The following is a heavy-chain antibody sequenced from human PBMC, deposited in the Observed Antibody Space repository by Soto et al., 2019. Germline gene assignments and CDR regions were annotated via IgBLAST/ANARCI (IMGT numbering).Heavy chain of an antibody. CDR1: GGSFSGYY. CDR3: ARLRAYYDFWSGYSADY. CDR2: INHSGST. V-gene: IGHV4-34*01. Sequence: PSETLSLTCAVYGGSFSGYYWSWIRQPPGKGLEWIGEINHSGSTNYNPSLKSRVTISVDTSKNQFSLKLSSVTAADTAVYYCARLRAYYDFWSGYSADYWGQGTLVTVSS. D-gene: IGHD3-3*01. J-gene: IGHJ4*02.